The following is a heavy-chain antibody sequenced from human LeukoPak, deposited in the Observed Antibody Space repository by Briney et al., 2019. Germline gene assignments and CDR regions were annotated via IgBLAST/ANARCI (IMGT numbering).Heavy chain of an antibody. V-gene: IGHV4-34*01. CDR1: GDSSSVYY. J-gene: IGHJ4*02. CDR3: ARGAT. CDR2: INHRGST. Sequence: SDTLSHPCAVYGDSSSVYYWQWLRQPPRKGLEWVGEINHRGSTHYNPSLRSRVMISADKSKNQFSLKVISVTAADTVVYYCARGATWGQGTLGTVSS.